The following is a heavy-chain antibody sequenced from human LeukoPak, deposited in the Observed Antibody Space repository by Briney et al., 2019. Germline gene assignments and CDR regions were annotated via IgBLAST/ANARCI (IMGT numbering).Heavy chain of an antibody. V-gene: IGHV4-34*01. CDR1: GGSFSGYY. CDR3: ARAPPSADCSSTSCYEAY. J-gene: IGHJ4*02. CDR2: INHSGST. Sequence: PSETQSLTCAVYGGSFSGYYWSWIRQPPGKGLEWIGEINHSGSTNYNPSLKSRVTISVDTSKNQFSLKLSSVTAADTAVYYCARAPPSADCSSTSCYEAYWGQGTLVTVSS. D-gene: IGHD2-2*01.